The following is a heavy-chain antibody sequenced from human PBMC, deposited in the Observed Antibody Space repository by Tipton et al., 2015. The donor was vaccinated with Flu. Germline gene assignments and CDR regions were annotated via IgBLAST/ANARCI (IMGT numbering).Heavy chain of an antibody. CDR1: GGTFSTSG. J-gene: IGHJ6*03. V-gene: IGHV1-69*06. Sequence: QSGAEVKNPGASVKVSCKASGGTFSTSGISWVRQAPGQGLEWMGGLIPIFGTPNYAQKFQGRVTITADKSTSTAYMELSSLRSEDTAVYYCAREHSMYFYYYMDVWGKGTTVTVSS. CDR3: AREHSMYFYYYMDV. D-gene: IGHD2-21*01. CDR2: LIPIFGTP.